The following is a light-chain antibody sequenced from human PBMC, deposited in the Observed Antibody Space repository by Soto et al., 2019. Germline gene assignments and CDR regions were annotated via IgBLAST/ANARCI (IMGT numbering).Light chain of an antibody. CDR1: QSVSSSY. V-gene: IGKV3D-20*02. CDR3: QQRSNWPPIT. CDR2: GAS. J-gene: IGKJ5*01. Sequence: EIVLTQSPGTLSLSPWERATLSCRASQSVSSSYLAWYQQKPGQAPRLLIYGASNRATGIPDRFSGSGSGTDFTLTISRLEPEDFAVYYCQQRSNWPPITFGQGTRLEIK.